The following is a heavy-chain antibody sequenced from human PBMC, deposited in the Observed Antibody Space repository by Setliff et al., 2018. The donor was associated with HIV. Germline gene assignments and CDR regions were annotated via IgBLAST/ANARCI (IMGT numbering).Heavy chain of an antibody. J-gene: IGHJ6*03. CDR3: ARVVNDFVVRGFVYYMDV. CDR1: GYTFTNYW. CDR2: VYPGDSDT. Sequence: PGESLKISCRGSGYTFTNYWIGWVRQMPGKGLDWMGIVYPGDSDTRYSPSFQGQVTISADRSISTAYLQWNSLKASDTAMYYCARVVNDFVVRGFVYYMDVWGKGTTVTVSS. V-gene: IGHV5-51*01. D-gene: IGHD3-10*01.